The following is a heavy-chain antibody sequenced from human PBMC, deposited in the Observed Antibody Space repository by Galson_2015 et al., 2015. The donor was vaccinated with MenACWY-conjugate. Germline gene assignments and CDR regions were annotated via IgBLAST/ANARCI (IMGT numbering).Heavy chain of an antibody. J-gene: IGHJ6*03. Sequence: SLRLSCAASGFTFSSYWMHLVRQAPGKGLVWVSRVNSDGSGTGYADSVKGRFTISRDNAKNMLFLQMNSLKVEDTAVYYCARSYVPGSDRKNYYMDVWGRGTTVTVSS. CDR3: ARSYVPGSDRKNYYMDV. CDR1: GFTFSSYW. CDR2: VNSDGSGT. D-gene: IGHD3-16*01. V-gene: IGHV3-74*01.